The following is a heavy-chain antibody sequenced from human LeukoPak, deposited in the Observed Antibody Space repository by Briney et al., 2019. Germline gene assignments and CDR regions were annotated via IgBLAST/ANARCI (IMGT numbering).Heavy chain of an antibody. D-gene: IGHD6-19*01. CDR2: ISYDGSNK. CDR3: ARGSIAVGILYYFDY. J-gene: IGHJ4*02. CDR1: GFTFSSYA. Sequence: GGSLRLSCAASGFTFSSYAMHWVRQAPGKGLEWVAVISYDGSNKYYADSVKGRFTISRDNSKNTLYLQMNSLRAEDTAVYYCARGSIAVGILYYFDYWGQGTLVTVSS. V-gene: IGHV3-30-3*01.